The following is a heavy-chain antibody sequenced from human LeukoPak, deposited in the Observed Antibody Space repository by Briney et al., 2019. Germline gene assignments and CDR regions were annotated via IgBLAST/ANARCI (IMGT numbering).Heavy chain of an antibody. D-gene: IGHD3-9*01. Sequence: ASVKVSCKASGYTFTGYGISWVRQAPGQGLEWMGWISAYNGNTNYAQKLQGRVTMTTDTSTSTAYMELRSLRSDDTAVYYCAGDRGTYYDILTGYSVTPSPLYYFDYWGQGTLVTVSS. CDR1: GYTFTGYG. CDR2: ISAYNGNT. CDR3: AGDRGTYYDILTGYSVTPSPLYYFDY. V-gene: IGHV1-18*01. J-gene: IGHJ4*02.